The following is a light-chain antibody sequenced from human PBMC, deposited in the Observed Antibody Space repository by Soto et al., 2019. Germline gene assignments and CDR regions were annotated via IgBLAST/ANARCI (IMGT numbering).Light chain of an antibody. CDR1: SSNIGSNH. V-gene: IGLV1-47*01. J-gene: IGLJ2*01. Sequence: QSVLTQPPTASGTPGQRVTISCSGSSSNIGSNHVYWYQQVPGTTPKLLIYKNNQRPSGVPERFSGSKSGTSASLAISGLRSEDEADYYCAVWDDSLSGREVFGGGTKLTVL. CDR2: KNN. CDR3: AVWDDSLSGREV.